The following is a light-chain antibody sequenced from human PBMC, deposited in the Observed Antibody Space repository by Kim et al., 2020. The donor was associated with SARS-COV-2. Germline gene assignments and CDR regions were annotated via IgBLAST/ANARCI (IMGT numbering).Light chain of an antibody. CDR1: SSDVGAYNY. CDR2: IVS. V-gene: IGLV2-14*03. Sequence: GQSITISCSGTSSDVGAYNYVSWYLLYPGKTPKLLIFIVSQRPSGGSDRFSGSKSGNTVSLAISGLQGVDEADYFCSSYTGSRSYVFGTGTKVTVL. CDR3: SSYTGSRSYV. J-gene: IGLJ1*01.